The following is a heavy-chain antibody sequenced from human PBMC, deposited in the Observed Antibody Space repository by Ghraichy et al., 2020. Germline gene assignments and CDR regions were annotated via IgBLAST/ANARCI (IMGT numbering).Heavy chain of an antibody. CDR2: INPNSGGT. CDR3: AVGKQWLPHY. CDR1: GHTFTGYY. D-gene: IGHD6-19*01. Sequence: ASVKVSCKASGHTFTGYYMHWVRQAPGQGLEWMGWINPNSGGTNYAQKFQGWVTMTRDTSISTAYMELSRLRSDDTAVYYCAVGKQWLPHYWGQGTLVTVSS. J-gene: IGHJ4*02. V-gene: IGHV1-2*04.